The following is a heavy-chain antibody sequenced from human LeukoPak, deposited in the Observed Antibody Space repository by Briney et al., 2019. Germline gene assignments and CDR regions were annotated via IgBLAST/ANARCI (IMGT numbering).Heavy chain of an antibody. D-gene: IGHD6-13*01. CDR2: IYYSGST. CDR1: GGSISSSNYY. V-gene: IGHV4-39*07. CDR3: ARGQSIAAGGY. Sequence: SETLSLTCTVSGGSISSSNYYWGWIRQPPGKGLEWIGSIYYSGSTYYNPSLKSRVTISVDTSKNQFSLKLSSVTAADTAVFYCARGQSIAAGGYWGQGTLVTVSS. J-gene: IGHJ4*02.